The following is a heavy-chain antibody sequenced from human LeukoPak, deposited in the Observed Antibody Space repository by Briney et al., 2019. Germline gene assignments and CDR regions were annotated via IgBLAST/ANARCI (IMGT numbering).Heavy chain of an antibody. CDR3: ASERGYSYGYGD. J-gene: IGHJ4*02. D-gene: IGHD5-18*01. CDR2: MNPNSGNT. Sequence: ASVKVSCKASGYTFTSYDINWVRQATGQGLEWMGWMNPNSGNTGYAQKFQGRVTITRDTSASTAYMELSSLRSEDTAVYYCASERGYSYGYGDWGQGTLVTVSS. V-gene: IGHV1-8*03. CDR1: GYTFTSYD.